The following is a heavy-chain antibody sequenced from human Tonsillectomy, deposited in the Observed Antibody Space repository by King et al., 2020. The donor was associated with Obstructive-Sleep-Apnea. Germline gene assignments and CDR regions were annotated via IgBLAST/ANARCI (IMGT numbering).Heavy chain of an antibody. V-gene: IGHV3-30*04. J-gene: IGHJ4*02. CDR3: ASGYYHSGGYYSDPQFDS. Sequence: VQLVESGGDVVQPGGSLRLSCVASGFSFSNYAIHWVSQSPVKVLEWGAVISYDGYNKYYSDSVNGRFTISSDNSKNTLYLQMDSLRAEDTAVFYCASGYYHSGGYYSDPQFDSWGQGTLVTVSS. D-gene: IGHD3-22*01. CDR2: ISYDGYNK. CDR1: GFSFSNYA.